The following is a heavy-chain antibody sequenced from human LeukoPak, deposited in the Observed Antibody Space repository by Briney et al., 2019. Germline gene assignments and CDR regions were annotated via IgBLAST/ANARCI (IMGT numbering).Heavy chain of an antibody. V-gene: IGHV3-53*01. CDR1: GFTVSSSY. CDR2: IYSGGST. CDR3: AKFQANYYDSSGYGCFDY. J-gene: IGHJ4*02. D-gene: IGHD3-22*01. Sequence: GGSLRLSCAASGFTVSSSYMSWVRQAPGKGLEWVSVIYSGGSTYYADSVKGRLTVSRDNSRNMLYLEMNSLRAEDTAVYYCAKFQANYYDSSGYGCFDYWGQGVLVTVSS.